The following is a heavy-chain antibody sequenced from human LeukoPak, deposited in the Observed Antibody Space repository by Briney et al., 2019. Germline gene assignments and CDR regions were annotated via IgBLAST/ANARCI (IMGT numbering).Heavy chain of an antibody. D-gene: IGHD2-15*01. J-gene: IGHJ6*02. CDR2: ITPIVDIA. CDR1: GGSFSNYA. CDR3: ASGLGFCSGSDCTNLVKDYYYGMNV. Sequence: GSSVKVSCKASGGSFSNYAFSWVRQAPGQGLEWMGRITPIVDIATYVQKFQGRVTITANKFTSTAYMELSSLTSEDTAVYYCASGLGFCSGSDCTNLVKDYYYGMNVWGQGTTVTVSS. V-gene: IGHV1-69*04.